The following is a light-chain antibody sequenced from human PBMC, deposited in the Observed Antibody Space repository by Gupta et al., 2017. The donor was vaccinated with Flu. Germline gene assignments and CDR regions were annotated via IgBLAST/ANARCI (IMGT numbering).Light chain of an antibody. V-gene: IGKV3-15*01. Sequence: EIVMTQSPATLSVSPGEEATLSCRASQTVSSNLAWYQQKPGQAPRLLIYGASTRATGIPAGFSGSGSGTEFTLTISSLQSEDFAVYYCQQYNDWRTFGQGTRVEI. CDR3: QQYNDWRT. J-gene: IGKJ1*01. CDR2: GAS. CDR1: QTVSSN.